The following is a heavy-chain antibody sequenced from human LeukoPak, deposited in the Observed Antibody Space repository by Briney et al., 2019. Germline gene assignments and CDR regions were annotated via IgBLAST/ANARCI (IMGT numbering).Heavy chain of an antibody. J-gene: IGHJ5*02. CDR2: IIPISGTA. V-gene: IGHV1-69*13. CDR1: GGTFSSYA. CDR3: ARDGGRRFGTLSWFDV. Sequence: GASVKVSCKASGGTFSSYAISWVRQAPGQGLQWMGGIIPISGTANYAQNFQGRVTITADESTSTAYMELISLTSDDTAVYYCARDGGRRFGTLSWFDVWGQGTLVTVSS. D-gene: IGHD3-10*01.